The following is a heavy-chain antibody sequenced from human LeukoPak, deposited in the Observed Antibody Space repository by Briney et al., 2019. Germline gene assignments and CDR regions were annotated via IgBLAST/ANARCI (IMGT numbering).Heavy chain of an antibody. CDR3: ARVNYDILIGPLYYYYYYMDV. J-gene: IGHJ6*03. CDR2: IYTSGST. Sequence: PSETLSLTCTVSGGSISSYYWSWIRQPAGKGPEWIGRIYTSGSTNYNPSLKSRVTMSVDTSKNQFSLKLSSVTAADTAVYYCARVNYDILIGPLYYYYYYMDVWGKGTTVTVSS. V-gene: IGHV4-4*07. CDR1: GGSISSYY. D-gene: IGHD3-9*01.